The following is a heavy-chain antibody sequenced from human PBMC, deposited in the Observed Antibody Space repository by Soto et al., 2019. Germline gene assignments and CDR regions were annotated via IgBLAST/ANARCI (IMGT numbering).Heavy chain of an antibody. CDR2: ISWNSGNR. J-gene: IGHJ6*03. D-gene: IGHD2-2*01. CDR1: GFTFDNYA. Sequence: EVQLVESGGGLVQPGRSLRLSCTAAGFTFDNYAMHWVRQAPGKGLEWVSGISWNSGNRGYADSVKGRFTISRDNPKNSLYPQMNSLRAEDTALYFCAKDGVEVVPVALTDHYHYHIEVWGKGTTVTVSS. V-gene: IGHV3-9*01. CDR3: AKDGVEVVPVALTDHYHYHIEV.